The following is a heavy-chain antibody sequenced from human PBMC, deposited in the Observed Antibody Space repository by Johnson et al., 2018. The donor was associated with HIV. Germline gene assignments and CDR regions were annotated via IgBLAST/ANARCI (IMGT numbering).Heavy chain of an antibody. D-gene: IGHD1-1*01. CDR1: GFTFSSYT. V-gene: IGHV3-23*01. Sequence: VQLLESGGGLVQPGGSLTLSCAASGFTFSSYTMNWVRQTPGKGLEWVSGISGSSVTTYYADSVKGRFTISRDNSRYTLYLQMTNLRTEETAVYYCAKGEAQEGWIQRRSYALDCWGRGTMVTVSS. CDR3: AKGEAQEGWIQRRSYALDC. J-gene: IGHJ3*01. CDR2: ISGSSVTT.